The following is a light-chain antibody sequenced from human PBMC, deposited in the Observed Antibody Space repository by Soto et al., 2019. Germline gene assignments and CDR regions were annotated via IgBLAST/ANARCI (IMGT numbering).Light chain of an antibody. J-gene: IGLJ2*01. CDR1: SSNIGAGYD. CDR3: QSYDSSLSGV. CDR2: GSI. V-gene: IGLV1-40*01. Sequence: QLVLTQPPSVSGAPGQRVTISCTGSSSNIGAGYDVHWYQQLPGTAPKLLIYGSINRPSGVPDRFSGSKSGTSASLAITGLQAEDEADYYCQSYDSSLSGVFGGGTKVTVL.